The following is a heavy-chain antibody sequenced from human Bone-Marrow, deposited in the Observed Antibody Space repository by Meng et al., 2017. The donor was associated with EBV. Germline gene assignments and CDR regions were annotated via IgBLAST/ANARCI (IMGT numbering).Heavy chain of an antibody. J-gene: IGHJ5*02. CDR3: ANWFGFGELNWFDP. CDR1: GGPVSSGSCY. D-gene: IGHD3-10*01. V-gene: IGHV4-61*01. Sequence: VAPQGQARRLVRRSGYLSLHCIVSGGPVSSGSCYGSWTRQPPGKGLEWIGYIFYSGSTNYNPSLKSRVTISVDTSKNQFSLKLSSVTAADTAVYYCANWFGFGELNWFDPWGQGTLVTVSS. CDR2: IFYSGST.